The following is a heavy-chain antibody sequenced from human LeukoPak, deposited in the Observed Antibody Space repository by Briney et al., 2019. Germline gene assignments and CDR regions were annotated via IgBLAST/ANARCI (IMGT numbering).Heavy chain of an antibody. V-gene: IGHV1-46*01. CDR1: GYTFTSYY. J-gene: IGHJ6*03. CDR2: INPSGGST. D-gene: IGHD3-3*01. CDR3: ARRNYDFWSGYYPLYYYYYYMDV. Sequence: ASVKVSCKASGYTFTSYYIHWVRQAPGQGLEWMGIINPSGGSTSYAQKFQGRVTMTRDMSTSTVYMELSSLRSEDTAVYYCARRNYDFWSGYYPLYYYYYYMDVWGKGTTVTISS.